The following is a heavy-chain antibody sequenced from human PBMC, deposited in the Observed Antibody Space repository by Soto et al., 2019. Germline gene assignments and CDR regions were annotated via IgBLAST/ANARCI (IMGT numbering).Heavy chain of an antibody. V-gene: IGHV3-23*01. D-gene: IGHD1-26*01. Sequence: EVQLLESGGGLVQPGGSLRLSCAASGFTFSSYAMTWVRQAPGKGLEWVSGISGSGGGTYYADSVKGRFTISRDNAKSTLYLHMSSLRAEDTAVYDCARVSPGATAVTEFYYYGMDFWGQGTTVTVSS. CDR2: ISGSGGGT. CDR3: ARVSPGATAVTEFYYYGMDF. J-gene: IGHJ6*02. CDR1: GFTFSSYA.